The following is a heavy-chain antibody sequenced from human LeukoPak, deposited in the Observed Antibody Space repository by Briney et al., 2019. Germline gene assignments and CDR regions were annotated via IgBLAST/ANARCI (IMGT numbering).Heavy chain of an antibody. J-gene: IGHJ6*02. Sequence: GASVKVSCKASGGTFGSYAISWVRQAPGQGLEWMGGIIPIFGTANYAQKFQGRVTITADESTSTAYMELSSLRSEDTAVYYCARGGEYCSGGSYYSGYYYYGMDVWGQGTTVTVSS. CDR2: IIPIFGTA. CDR3: ARGGEYCSGGSYYSGYYYYGMDV. V-gene: IGHV1-69*13. D-gene: IGHD2-15*01. CDR1: GGTFGSYA.